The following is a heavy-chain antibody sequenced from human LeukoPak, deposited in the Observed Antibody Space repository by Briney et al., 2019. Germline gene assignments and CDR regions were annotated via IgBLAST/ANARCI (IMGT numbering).Heavy chain of an antibody. CDR2: ISYDGSNK. D-gene: IGHD6-13*01. J-gene: IGHJ4*02. CDR3: AKDGIAAAGTLDY. V-gene: IGHV3-30*18. Sequence: GGSLRLSCAASGFTFSSYGMHWVRQAPGKGLEWVAVISYDGSNKYYADSVKGRFTISRDNSKNTLYLQMNSLRAEDTAVYYCAKDGIAAAGTLDYWGQGTLVTVSS. CDR1: GFTFSSYG.